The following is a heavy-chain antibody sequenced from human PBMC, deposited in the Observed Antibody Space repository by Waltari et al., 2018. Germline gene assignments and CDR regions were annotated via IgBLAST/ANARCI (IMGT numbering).Heavy chain of an antibody. Sequence: EVQLVESGGGLIKPGGSLRLSCAASGFTVSSNYLSWVRQAPGKGMEGVSVIYGGGSTYYADSVKGRFYISRDNSKNTLYFQMNSLRAEDTAVYYCARALAVADFDIWGQGTMVTVSS. D-gene: IGHD6-19*01. CDR2: IYGGGST. J-gene: IGHJ3*02. CDR3: ARALAVADFDI. V-gene: IGHV3-53*01. CDR1: GFTVSSNY.